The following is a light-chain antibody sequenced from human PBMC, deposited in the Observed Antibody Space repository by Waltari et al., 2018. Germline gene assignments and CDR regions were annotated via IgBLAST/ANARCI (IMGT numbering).Light chain of an antibody. J-gene: IGLJ1*01. CDR1: RSDVGGYNY. Sequence: QSALTQPASVSGSPGQSITISCTGTRSDVGGYNYVSGYQQHPGKAPKLMIYEVRNRPSGVSNRFSGSKSGNTASLTISGLQAEDEADYYCSSYTSSSTPFVFGTGTKVTVL. CDR2: EVR. V-gene: IGLV2-14*01. CDR3: SSYTSSSTPFV.